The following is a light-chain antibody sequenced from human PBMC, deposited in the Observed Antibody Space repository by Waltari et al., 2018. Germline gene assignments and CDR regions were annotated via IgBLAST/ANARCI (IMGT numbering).Light chain of an antibody. Sequence: QSALTKPASVSGSLGQSITISCTGTSSDVGSYKFVSWDQQNPGKAPKLMIYEGTKRPSGVSNRFSGSKSGNTASLTISGLQAEDEADYYCCSYAGRSTWVFGGGTKLTVL. CDR2: EGT. CDR3: CSYAGRSTWV. CDR1: SSDVGSYKF. J-gene: IGLJ3*02. V-gene: IGLV2-23*01.